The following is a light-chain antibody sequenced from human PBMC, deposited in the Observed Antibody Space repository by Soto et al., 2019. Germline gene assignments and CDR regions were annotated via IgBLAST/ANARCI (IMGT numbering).Light chain of an antibody. V-gene: IGKV3-15*01. J-gene: IGKJ5*01. Sequence: VMTQAPATLSVSPGERAALSCRASQTINNNVAWYQLKDGQVPRLVIYGASTRATDIPARFSGSGSGTDFTLTISSLQPEDFATYYCQQSFNIPVTFGQGTRLEIK. CDR3: QQSFNIPVT. CDR2: GAS. CDR1: QTINNN.